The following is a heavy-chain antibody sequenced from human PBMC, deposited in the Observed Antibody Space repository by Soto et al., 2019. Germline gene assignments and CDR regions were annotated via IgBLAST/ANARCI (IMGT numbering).Heavy chain of an antibody. D-gene: IGHD3-10*01. V-gene: IGHV4-39*01. CDR2: IYYSGST. J-gene: IGHJ4*02. Sequence: SETLSLTCTVSGGSISSSSYYGGWIRQPPGKGLEWIGSIYYSGSTYYNPSLKSRVTISVDTSKNQFSLKLSSVTAADTAVYYCARPGNYGSGSYLYYLDYWGQGTLVTVSS. CDR1: GGSISSSSYY. CDR3: ARPGNYGSGSYLYYLDY.